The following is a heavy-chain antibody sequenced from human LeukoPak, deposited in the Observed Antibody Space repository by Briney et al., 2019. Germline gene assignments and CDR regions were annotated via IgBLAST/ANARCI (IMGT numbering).Heavy chain of an antibody. CDR2: INPNSGGA. CDR1: GFTFTSSA. D-gene: IGHD3-10*01. V-gene: IGHV1-2*02. CDR3: ARSDSGTFYNDY. J-gene: IGHJ4*02. Sequence: ASVKVSCKASGFTFTSSAMQWVRQAPGQGLEWMGWINPNSGGAYFAQKFQGRVTMTRDTSINTAYMDLSRLRSDDTAVYYCARSDSGTFYNDYWGQGTLVTVSS.